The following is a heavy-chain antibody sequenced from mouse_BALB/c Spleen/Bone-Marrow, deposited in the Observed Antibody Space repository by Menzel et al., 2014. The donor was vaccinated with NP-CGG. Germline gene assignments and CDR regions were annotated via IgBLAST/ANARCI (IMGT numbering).Heavy chain of an antibody. Sequence: QVQLQQSGAELVRPGSSVKISCKASGYVFTDYWMNWLRQRPGQGLEWIGQIFPVNADTNYKANFKDKVTLTADKSSTTAYMQLNSLTSEDSAVYFCARFATGSFAYWGQGTPATVSA. CDR2: IFPVNADT. CDR1: GYVFTDYW. D-gene: IGHD1-1*01. J-gene: IGHJ3*01. CDR3: ARFATGSFAY. V-gene: IGHV1-80*01.